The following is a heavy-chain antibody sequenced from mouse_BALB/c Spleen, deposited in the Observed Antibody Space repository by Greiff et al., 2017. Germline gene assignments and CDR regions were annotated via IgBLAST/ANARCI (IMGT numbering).Heavy chain of an antibody. J-gene: IGHJ1*01. Sequence: VQLQQSGPELVKPGASVKISCKASGYAFSSSWMNWVKQRPGQGLEWIGRIYPGDGDTNYNGKFKGKATLTADKSSSTAYMQLSSLTSVDSAVYFCARSPSYGSSYEYFDVWGAGTTVTVSS. CDR3: ARSPSYGSSYEYFDV. V-gene: IGHV1-82*01. CDR2: IYPGDGDT. CDR1: GYAFSSSW. D-gene: IGHD1-1*01.